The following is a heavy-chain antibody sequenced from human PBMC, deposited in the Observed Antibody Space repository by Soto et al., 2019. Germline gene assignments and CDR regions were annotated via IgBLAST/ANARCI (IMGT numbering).Heavy chain of an antibody. CDR2: IYWDDDK. CDR3: AHRYDFWSGYYATFDY. V-gene: IGHV2-5*02. Sequence: GLDLEWLALIYWDDDKRYSPSLKSRLTITKDTSKNQVVLTMTNMDPVDTATYYCAHRYDFWSGYYATFDYWGQGTLVTVSS. J-gene: IGHJ4*02. D-gene: IGHD3-3*01.